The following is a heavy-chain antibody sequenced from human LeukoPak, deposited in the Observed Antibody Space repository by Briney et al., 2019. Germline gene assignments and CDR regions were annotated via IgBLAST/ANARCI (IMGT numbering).Heavy chain of an antibody. D-gene: IGHD1-26*01. V-gene: IGHV4-30-2*01. CDR1: GGSISSGGYS. CDR2: IYHSGST. CDR3: ARGEEVGATPFDY. J-gene: IGHJ4*02. Sequence: PSKTLSLTCAVSGGSISSGGYSWSWIRQPPGKGLEWIGYIYHSGSTYYNPSLKSRVTISVDRSKNQFSLKLSSVTAADTAVYYCARGEEVGATPFDYWGQGTLVTVSS.